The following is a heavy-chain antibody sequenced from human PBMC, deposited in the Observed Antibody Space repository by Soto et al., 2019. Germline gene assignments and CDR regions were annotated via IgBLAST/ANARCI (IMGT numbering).Heavy chain of an antibody. CDR3: AREDGIVGSTSAFDY. D-gene: IGHD1-26*01. CDR2: INGRGNYI. J-gene: IGHJ4*02. V-gene: IGHV3-21*01. CDR1: GFTFSTYN. Sequence: EVLLVESGGGLVKPGGSLRLSCAASGFTFSTYNMNWVRQAPGKGLEWVSSINGRGNYIYYTDAVKGRFTISRDNAKTSLYLQMNSLRAEDTAVYYCAREDGIVGSTSAFDYLGQGTLVTGSS.